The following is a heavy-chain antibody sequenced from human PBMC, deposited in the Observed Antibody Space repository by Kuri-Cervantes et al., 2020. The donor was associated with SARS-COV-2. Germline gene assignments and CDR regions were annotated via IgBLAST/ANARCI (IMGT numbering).Heavy chain of an antibody. CDR1: GFTFSSYE. J-gene: IGHJ4*02. CDR2: VRRDGSNY. D-gene: IGHD4-17*01. Sequence: GGSLRLSCAASGFTFSSYEMNWVRQAPGKGLEWVGFVRRDGSNYYYADSVKGRFTISRDNSKNSLYLQMNSLRTEDTALYYCAKDMGNYGDYIPDYWGQGTLVTVSS. CDR3: AKDMGNYGDYIPDY. V-gene: IGHV3-30*02.